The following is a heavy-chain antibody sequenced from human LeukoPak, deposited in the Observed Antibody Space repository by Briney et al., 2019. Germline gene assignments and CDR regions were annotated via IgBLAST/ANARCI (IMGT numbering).Heavy chain of an antibody. D-gene: IGHD3-16*01. J-gene: IGHJ4*02. CDR2: VSHSGYT. CDR1: GDSVVNGDW. CDR3: MRRDQYVSSDY. V-gene: IGHV4-4*02. Sequence: SETLSLTCDVSGDSVVNGDWWTWVRQPPGKGLEWIGEVSHSGYTNYNPSLKSRVTISVDTSKNQFSLKLTSVTAADTAVYSCMRRDQYVSSDYWGQGTLVTVSS.